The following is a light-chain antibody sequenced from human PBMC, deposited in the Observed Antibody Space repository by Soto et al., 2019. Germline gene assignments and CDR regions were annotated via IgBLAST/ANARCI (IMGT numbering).Light chain of an antibody. CDR2: WAS. V-gene: IGKV4-1*01. Sequence: DIVMTQSPDSLAVSLGERATINCKSSQSILYSSKNKNYLAWYQQKPGQVPKLLIYWASTRESGVPDRFSGSGSGTDFTLTISSLQAEDVAVYYCQQYYSSPFPFGPGTKVDIK. J-gene: IGKJ3*01. CDR1: QSILYSSKNKNY. CDR3: QQYYSSPFP.